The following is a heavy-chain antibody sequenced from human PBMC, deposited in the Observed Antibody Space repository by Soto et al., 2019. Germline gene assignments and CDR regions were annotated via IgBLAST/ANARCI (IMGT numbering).Heavy chain of an antibody. CDR2: IIPFFGTT. CDR1: GGTFSSYG. V-gene: IGHV1-69*13. CDR3: AREVATMQPGDGYRYGAFDY. D-gene: IGHD5-18*01. J-gene: IGHJ4*02. Sequence: SVKVSCKASGGTFSSYGVSWVRQAPGHGLEWMGGIIPFFGTTNYAQKFQGRLTITADESTSTAYMELSSLRSEDTAVYYCAREVATMQPGDGYRYGAFDYWGQGTLVTVSS.